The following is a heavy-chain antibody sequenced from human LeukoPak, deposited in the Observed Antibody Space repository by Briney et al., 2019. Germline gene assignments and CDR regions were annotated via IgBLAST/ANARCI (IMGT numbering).Heavy chain of an antibody. Sequence: GGSLRLSCAASGFTFSNYAMHWVRQAPGKGLEYVSAISTNGDITYYANSVKGRFTISRDNSKNTLYLRMGSLRAEDMAVYYCARRNSSGWYDYWGQGTLVTVSS. D-gene: IGHD3-22*01. V-gene: IGHV3-64*01. CDR1: GFTFSNYA. CDR3: ARRNSSGWYDY. CDR2: ISTNGDIT. J-gene: IGHJ4*02.